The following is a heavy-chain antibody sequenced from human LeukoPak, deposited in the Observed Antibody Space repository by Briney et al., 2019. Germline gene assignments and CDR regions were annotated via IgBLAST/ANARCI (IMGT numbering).Heavy chain of an antibody. CDR1: GFTFSSYG. J-gene: IGHJ1*01. Sequence: PGGSLRLSCAASGFTFSSYGMSWVRQAPGKGLEWVSAISGSGSSTYYADSVKGRFTISRDNSKNTLYLQMNSLRAEDTAVYYCATTRLTYSSVQHWGQGTLVTVSS. CDR2: ISGSGSST. V-gene: IGHV3-23*01. D-gene: IGHD6-25*01. CDR3: ATTRLTYSSVQH.